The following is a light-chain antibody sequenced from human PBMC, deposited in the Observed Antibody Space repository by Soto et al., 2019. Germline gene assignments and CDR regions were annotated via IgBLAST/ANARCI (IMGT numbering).Light chain of an antibody. CDR2: DVS. CDR3: SSYTSSSTLLDV. V-gene: IGLV2-14*01. CDR1: SSDVGGYNY. Sequence: QPVLTQPASVSGSPGQSITISCTGTSSDVGGYNYVSWYQQHPGKAPKLMIYDVSNRPSGVSNRFSGSKSGNTASLTISGLQAEDEADYYCSSYTSSSTLLDVFGTGTKLTVL. J-gene: IGLJ1*01.